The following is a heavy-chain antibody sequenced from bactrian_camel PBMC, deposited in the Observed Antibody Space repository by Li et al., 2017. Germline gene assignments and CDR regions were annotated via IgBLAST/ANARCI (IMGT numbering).Heavy chain of an antibody. J-gene: IGHJ4*01. CDR3: AADRRVTSRNWALAASYGY. D-gene: IGHD5*01. CDR1: GYAYYRNC. V-gene: IGHV3S25*01. CDR2: IYDAAVMT. Sequence: VQLVESGGGSVQAGGSLRLSCGVSGYAYYRNCMAWFRRAPGKEREAVAVIYDAAVMTWYSDSVKGRFAISRDSAKNTVDLQMNSLKPEDTAMYYCAADRRVTSRNWALAASYGYWGQGTQVTVS.